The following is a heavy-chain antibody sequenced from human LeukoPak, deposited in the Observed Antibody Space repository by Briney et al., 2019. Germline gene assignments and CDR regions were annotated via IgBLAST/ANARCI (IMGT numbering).Heavy chain of an antibody. D-gene: IGHD2-2*01. CDR2: IKQDGSEK. V-gene: IGHV3-7*01. CDR3: AREGRRYCSSTSCSPSGY. CDR1: GFTFSSYA. J-gene: IGHJ4*02. Sequence: GGSLRLSCAASGFTFSSYAMHWVRQAPGKGLEWVANIKQDGSEKYYVDSVKGRFTISRDNAKNSLYLQMNSLRAEDTAVYYCAREGRRYCSSTSCSPSGYWGQGTLVTVSS.